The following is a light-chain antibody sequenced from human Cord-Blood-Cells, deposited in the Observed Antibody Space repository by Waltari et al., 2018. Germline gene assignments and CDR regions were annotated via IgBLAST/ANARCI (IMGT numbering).Light chain of an antibody. Sequence: IVSTPPPATLSLSPGGSDSPPCRASQSVSSSYLTWYQQKHGQAPRLLIYGASTRATGIPARFSGSGSGTDFTLTISSLQPEDFAVYYCQQDYNFPITFGQGTRLEIK. V-gene: IGKV3D-7*01. CDR1: QSVSSSY. CDR3: QQDYNFPIT. J-gene: IGKJ5*01. CDR2: GAS.